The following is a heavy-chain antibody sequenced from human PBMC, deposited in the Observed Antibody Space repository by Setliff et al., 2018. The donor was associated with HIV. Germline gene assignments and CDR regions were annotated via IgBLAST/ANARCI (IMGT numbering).Heavy chain of an antibody. CDR1: GASISSGGYY. Sequence: PSETLSLTCPVSGASISSGGYYWSWIRQHPGKGLEWIGYIYYSGSTNYNPSLKSRVTISVDTSKNQFSLKLSSVTAADTAVYYCARRGYCSGGSCYHYYMDVWGKGTTVTVSS. V-gene: IGHV4-31*03. D-gene: IGHD2-15*01. CDR3: ARRGYCSGGSCYHYYMDV. CDR2: IYYSGST. J-gene: IGHJ6*03.